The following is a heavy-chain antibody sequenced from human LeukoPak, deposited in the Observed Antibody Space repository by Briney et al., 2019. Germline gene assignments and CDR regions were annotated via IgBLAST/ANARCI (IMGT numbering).Heavy chain of an antibody. V-gene: IGHV1-2*02. J-gene: IGHJ3*02. CDR1: GYTFTGYY. CDR3: ASVTGWELPISYAFDI. Sequence: ASVKVSCKASGYTFTGYYMHWVRQAPGQGLEWMGWINPNSGGTNYAQKFQGRVTMTRDTSISTAYMELSRLRSDDTAVYYCASVTGWELPISYAFDIWGQGTMVTVSS. D-gene: IGHD1-26*01. CDR2: INPNSGGT.